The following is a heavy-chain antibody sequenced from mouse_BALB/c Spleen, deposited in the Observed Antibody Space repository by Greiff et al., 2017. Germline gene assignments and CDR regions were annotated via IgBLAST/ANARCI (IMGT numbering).Heavy chain of an antibody. CDR3: ARGYYGSSDY. V-gene: IGHV5-17*02. J-gene: IGHJ2*01. CDR2: ISSGSSTI. Sequence: EVKLVESGGGLVQPGGSRKLSCAASGFTFSSFGMHWVRQSPEKGLEWVAYISSGSSTIYYADTVMGRFTISRDNPKNTLFLQMTSLRSEDTAMYYCARGYYGSSDYWGQGTTLAVSS. CDR1: GFTFSSFG. D-gene: IGHD1-1*01.